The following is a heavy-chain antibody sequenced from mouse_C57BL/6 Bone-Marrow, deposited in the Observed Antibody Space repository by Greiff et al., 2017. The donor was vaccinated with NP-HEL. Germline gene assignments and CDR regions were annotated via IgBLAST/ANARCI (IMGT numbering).Heavy chain of an antibody. J-gene: IGHJ1*01. D-gene: IGHD1-1*01. Sequence: QVQLQQSGPELVKPGASVKISCKASGYAFSSSWMNWVKQRPGKGLEWIGRIYPGDGDTNYNGKFKGKATLTADKSSSTAYMQLSSLTSEDSAVYFCARRGSQSFDVWGSGTTVTVSS. CDR3: ARRGSQSFDV. V-gene: IGHV1-82*01. CDR2: IYPGDGDT. CDR1: GYAFSSSW.